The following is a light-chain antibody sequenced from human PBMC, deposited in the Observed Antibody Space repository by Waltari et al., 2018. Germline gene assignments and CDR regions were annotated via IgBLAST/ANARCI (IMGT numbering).Light chain of an antibody. CDR2: AAS. CDR3: QQSYSTLFLT. CDR1: QSISSY. V-gene: IGKV1-39*01. J-gene: IGKJ4*01. Sequence: DIQMTQSPSSLSASVGDRVTITCRASQSISSYLNWYQQKPGKAPKLLIYAASSLQSRVPSRFSGSGSVTDFTLTISSLQPEDFATYYCQQSYSTLFLTFGGGTKVEIK.